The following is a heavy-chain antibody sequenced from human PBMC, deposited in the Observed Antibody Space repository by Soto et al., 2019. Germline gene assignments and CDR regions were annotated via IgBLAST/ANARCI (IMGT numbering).Heavy chain of an antibody. J-gene: IGHJ3*01. CDR1: GFTFSHYN. V-gene: IGHV3-21*02. Sequence: EVQLVESGGGLVKPGGSLRLSCAASGFTFSHYNMNWVRQAPGKGLEWVSSISSTSSCIYYADSVKGRFTISRDNARNSLYLQMNSLRIEDTAVYYCARVDYYDNSGYGLWGHGTMVTVSS. CDR3: ARVDYYDNSGYGL. CDR2: ISSTSSCI. D-gene: IGHD3-22*01.